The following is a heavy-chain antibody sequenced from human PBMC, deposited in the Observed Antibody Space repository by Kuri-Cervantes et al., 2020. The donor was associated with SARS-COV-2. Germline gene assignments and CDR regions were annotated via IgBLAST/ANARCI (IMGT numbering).Heavy chain of an antibody. CDR3: ARTQGVAARRGDHYWFDP. J-gene: IGHJ5*01. Sequence: SETLSLTCTVSGVSISSSSYSWGWLRQPAGKGLEWIGIIYYSGSTNYNPSLKSRVTISIDTSKNQFSLKLSSVTAADTAVYYCARTQGVAARRGDHYWFDPWGQGTLVTVSS. CDR1: GVSISSSSYS. D-gene: IGHD6-6*01. CDR2: IYYSGST. V-gene: IGHV4-39*01.